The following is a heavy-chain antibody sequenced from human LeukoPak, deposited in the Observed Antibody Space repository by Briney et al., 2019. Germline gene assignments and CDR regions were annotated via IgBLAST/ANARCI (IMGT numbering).Heavy chain of an antibody. J-gene: IGHJ4*02. CDR3: AKDFATGYSSGWYVY. CDR1: RFTFSSYA. CDR2: ISGSGGST. D-gene: IGHD6-19*01. V-gene: IGHV3-23*01. Sequence: PGRSLRLSCAASRFTFSSYAMSWVCQAPGKGLEWGSAISGSGGSTYYADSVKGRFTISRDNSKNTLYLQMNSLRAEDTAVYYCAKDFATGYSSGWYVYWGQGTLVTVSS.